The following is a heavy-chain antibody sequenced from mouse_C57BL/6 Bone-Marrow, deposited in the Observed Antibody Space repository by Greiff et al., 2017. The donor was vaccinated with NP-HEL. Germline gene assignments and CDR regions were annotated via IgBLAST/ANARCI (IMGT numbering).Heavy chain of an antibody. CDR3: ARLKLGPFDY. CDR1: GYTFTSYG. Sequence: QVQLKESGAELARPGASVKLSCKASGYTFTSYGISWVKQRTGQGLEWIGEIYPRSGNTYHNEKFKGKATLTADKSSSTAYMELRSLTSEDSAVYFCARLKLGPFDYWGQGTTLTVSS. V-gene: IGHV1-81*01. D-gene: IGHD4-1*01. J-gene: IGHJ2*01. CDR2: IYPRSGNT.